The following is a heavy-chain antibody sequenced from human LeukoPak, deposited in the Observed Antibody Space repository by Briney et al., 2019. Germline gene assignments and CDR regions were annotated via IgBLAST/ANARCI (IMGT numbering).Heavy chain of an antibody. CDR1: GYSFTSYW. V-gene: IGHV5-51*01. Sequence: GESLKISCKGSGYSFTSYWIGWVRQMPGKGLEWMGIIYPGDSDTRYSPSFQGQVTISADKSISTDYLQWSSLKASDTAMYYCARHEGDGYNYGGYFDYWGQGTLVTVSS. CDR2: IYPGDSDT. J-gene: IGHJ4*02. D-gene: IGHD5-24*01. CDR3: ARHEGDGYNYGGYFDY.